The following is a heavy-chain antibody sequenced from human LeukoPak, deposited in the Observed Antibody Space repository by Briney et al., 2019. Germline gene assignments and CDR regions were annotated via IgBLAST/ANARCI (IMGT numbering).Heavy chain of an antibody. Sequence: GGSLRLSCAASGFTFSNYYMSWIRQAPGRGLEWVSYISSSGSIYYADSVKGRFTISRDDAKNSLYLQMNSLTAEDTAIYYCAKYWSRAVAGADCWGQGTLVTVSS. V-gene: IGHV3-11*01. J-gene: IGHJ4*02. CDR1: GFTFSNYY. CDR2: ISSSGSI. D-gene: IGHD6-19*01. CDR3: AKYWSRAVAGADC.